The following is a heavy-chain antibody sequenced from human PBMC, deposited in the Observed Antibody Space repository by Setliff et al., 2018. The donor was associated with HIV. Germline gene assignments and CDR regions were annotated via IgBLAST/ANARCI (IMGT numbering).Heavy chain of an antibody. J-gene: IGHJ6*03. CDR1: GGTFSSYT. Sequence: ASVKVSCKASGGTFSSYTFSWVRQAPGQGLEWMGGIIPKSGGTRYAQKFQGRVSMTRDTAISTAYMELSSLRSEDTAVYYCARNPQPTGTPDYYYYYYMDVWGKGTTVTVSS. D-gene: IGHD1-1*01. CDR2: IIPKSGGT. CDR3: ARNPQPTGTPDYYYYYYMDV. V-gene: IGHV1-2*02.